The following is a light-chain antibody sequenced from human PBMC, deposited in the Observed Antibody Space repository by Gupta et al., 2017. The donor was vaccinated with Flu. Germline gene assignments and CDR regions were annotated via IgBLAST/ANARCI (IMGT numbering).Light chain of an antibody. CDR3: EAWDESLSGKVV. CDR2: RNN. V-gene: IGLV1-47*01. J-gene: IGLJ2*01. CDR1: SSDIGTNF. Sequence: QSLLTQPPSSSGTPGQKISISCSGSSSDIGTNFLYCYQQLPGTAPKLLIQRNNQRPSGVPDRCSASKSGTSAAVVISGLRSEEEADYYCEAWDESLSGKVVFGGGTKLTVL.